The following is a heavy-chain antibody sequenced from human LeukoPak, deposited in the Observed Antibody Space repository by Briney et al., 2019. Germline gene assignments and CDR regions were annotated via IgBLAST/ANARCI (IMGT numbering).Heavy chain of an antibody. V-gene: IGHV3-23*01. J-gene: IGHJ3*02. Sequence: GASLRLSCAASGFTFSSYAMSWVRQAPGKGLEWVSATSGSGGSTYYADSVKGRFTISRDNSKNTLYLQMNSLRAEDTAVYYCAKDLNEEMDAFDIWGQGTMVTVSS. CDR2: TSGSGGST. CDR1: GFTFSSYA. CDR3: AKDLNEEMDAFDI.